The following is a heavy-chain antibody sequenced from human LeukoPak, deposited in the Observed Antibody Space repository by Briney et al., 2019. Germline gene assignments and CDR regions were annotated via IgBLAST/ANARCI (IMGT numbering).Heavy chain of an antibody. CDR3: ANIGFGELSGRPPYYFDY. V-gene: IGHV3-30*02. D-gene: IGHD3-10*01. J-gene: IGHJ4*02. CDR2: IRYDGSNK. CDR1: GFTFSSYG. Sequence: AGGSLRLSCAASGFTFSSYGMHWVRQAPGKGLEWVAFIRYDGSNKYYADSVKGRFTISRDNSKNTLYLQMNSLRAEDTAVYYCANIGFGELSGRPPYYFDYWGQGTLVTVSS.